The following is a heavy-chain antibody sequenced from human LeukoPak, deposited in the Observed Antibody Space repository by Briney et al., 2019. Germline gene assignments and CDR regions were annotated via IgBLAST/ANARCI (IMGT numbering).Heavy chain of an antibody. CDR2: INSASSYI. CDR1: GFTFRSYS. Sequence: GGSLRLSCGVSGFTFRSYSMNWVRQAPGKGLEWLSFINSASSYIDYADSVKGRFSISRDNVKNSLHLQMNSLRDEDTAVYYCARGHGDGAWLIDYWGQGTLVTISS. D-gene: IGHD3-9*01. J-gene: IGHJ4*02. CDR3: ARGHGDGAWLIDY. V-gene: IGHV3-48*02.